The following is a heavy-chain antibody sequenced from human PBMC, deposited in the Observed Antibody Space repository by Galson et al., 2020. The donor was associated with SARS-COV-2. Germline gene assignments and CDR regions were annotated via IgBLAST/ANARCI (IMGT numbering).Heavy chain of an antibody. CDR3: ARRPFYDSGGDYPFDY. CDR1: GDSISYGGYY. CDR2: IYYSGST. V-gene: IGHV4-31*03. D-gene: IGHD3-22*01. J-gene: IGHJ4*02. Sequence: SQTLSLTCTISGDSISYGGYYWSWIRQHPGKGLEWIGYIYYSGSTYYNPSLKSRVTISVDTSKNQFSLRLSSVTAADTAVYYCARRPFYDSGGDYPFDYWGQGTLVTVSS.